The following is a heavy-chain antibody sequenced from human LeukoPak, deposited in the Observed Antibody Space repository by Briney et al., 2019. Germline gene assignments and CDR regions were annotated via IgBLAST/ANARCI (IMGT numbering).Heavy chain of an antibody. CDR1: GYTFTSYG. D-gene: IGHD3-9*01. CDR3: ARDLPSDYDIWPGYHEVNWFDP. J-gene: IGHJ5*02. CDR2: ISAYNGNT. Sequence: ASVKVSCKASGYTFTSYGISWVRQAPGQGLEWMGWISAYNGNTNYAQKLQGRVTMTTDTSTSTAYMELRSLRSDDTAVYYCARDLPSDYDIWPGYHEVNWFDPWGQGTLVTV. V-gene: IGHV1-18*04.